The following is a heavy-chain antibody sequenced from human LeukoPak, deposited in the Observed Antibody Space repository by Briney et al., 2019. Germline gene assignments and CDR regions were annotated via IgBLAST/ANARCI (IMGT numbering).Heavy chain of an antibody. D-gene: IGHD3-22*01. J-gene: IGHJ4*02. V-gene: IGHV4-34*01. Sequence: SETLSLTCAVYGGSFSGYYWSWIRQPPGKGLEWIGEIDHSGSTNYNPSLKSRVTISVDTSKNQFSLKLSSVTAADTAVYYCARGAIIYYYDSSGLDYWGQGTLVTVSS. CDR2: IDHSGST. CDR1: GGSFSGYY. CDR3: ARGAIIYYYDSSGLDY.